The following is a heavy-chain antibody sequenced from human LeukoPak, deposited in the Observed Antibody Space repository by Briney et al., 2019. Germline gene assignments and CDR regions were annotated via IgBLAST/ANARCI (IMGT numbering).Heavy chain of an antibody. CDR3: ARDLPVGDYGDYFEAFDI. J-gene: IGHJ3*02. Sequence: ASVKVSCKASGYTFTSYAMNWVRQAPGQGLEWMGWINTNTGNPTYAQGFTGRFVFSLDTSVSTAYLQISSLKAEDTAVYYCARDLPVGDYGDYFEAFDIWGQGIMVTVSS. CDR1: GYTFTSYA. V-gene: IGHV7-4-1*02. CDR2: INTNTGNP. D-gene: IGHD4-17*01.